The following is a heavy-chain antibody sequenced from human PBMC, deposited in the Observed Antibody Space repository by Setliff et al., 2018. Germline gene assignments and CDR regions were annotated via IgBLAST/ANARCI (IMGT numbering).Heavy chain of an antibody. CDR3: TSTPRGGINITTRAGAFDS. Sequence: SETLSLTCTVSGGSISSYYWSWIRQPPGKGLEWIGTIYYSGRTSYNPSLKSRVTISVDTSKNQFSLRLTSVTAADTAVYYCTSTPRGGINITTRAGAFDSWGQGTLVTVS. D-gene: IGHD6-6*01. V-gene: IGHV4-59*01. CDR1: GGSISSYY. J-gene: IGHJ4*02. CDR2: IYYSGRT.